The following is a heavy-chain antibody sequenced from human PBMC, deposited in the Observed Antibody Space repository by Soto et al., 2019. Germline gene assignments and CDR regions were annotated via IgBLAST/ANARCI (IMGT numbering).Heavy chain of an antibody. V-gene: IGHV3-15*01. D-gene: IGHD1-26*01. Sequence: EVQLVESGGGLVEPGGSIRLSCVASGFTFTKAYMTWVRQAPGKGLEWVGRIKGSHAGGTTDYATSVKGRFTISRDDSKNTLYRQMNSLKTKDTSVYYCATEGGYPGSNFYGAYWGQGTLVTVSS. CDR2: IKGSHAGGTT. CDR3: ATEGGYPGSNFYGAY. J-gene: IGHJ4*02. CDR1: GFTFTKAY.